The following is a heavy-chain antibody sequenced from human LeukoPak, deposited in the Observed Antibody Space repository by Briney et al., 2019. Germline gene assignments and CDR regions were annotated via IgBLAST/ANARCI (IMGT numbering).Heavy chain of an antibody. CDR1: GFTFSSYW. J-gene: IGHJ4*02. Sequence: GGSLRLSCAASGFTFSSYWMHWARQAPGKGLVWVSRINDDGSSTSYADSVKGRFTISRDNAKNTLYLQMNSLRAEDTAVYYCARVFCSGSSCSHFDYWGQGTLVAVSS. CDR2: INDDGSST. CDR3: ARVFCSGSSCSHFDY. D-gene: IGHD2-15*01. V-gene: IGHV3-74*01.